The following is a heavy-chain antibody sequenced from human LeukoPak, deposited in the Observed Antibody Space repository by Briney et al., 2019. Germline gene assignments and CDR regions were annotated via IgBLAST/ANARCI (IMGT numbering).Heavy chain of an antibody. CDR2: VDHTGST. J-gene: IGHJ6*03. V-gene: IGHV4-59*12. D-gene: IGHD5-18*01. Sequence: SETLSLTCSVSDDSITMYYWTWIRQPPGKGLEWIGYVDHTGSTNFNPSLNGRVSISRDTTKNQFSLKLSSVTAADTAVYYCAREDRHTAMVEYYYYMDVWGKGTTVTISS. CDR3: AREDRHTAMVEYYYYMDV. CDR1: DDSITMYY.